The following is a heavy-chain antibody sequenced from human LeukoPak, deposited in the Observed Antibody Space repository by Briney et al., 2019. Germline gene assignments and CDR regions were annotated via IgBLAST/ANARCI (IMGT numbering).Heavy chain of an antibody. CDR2: ISAYNGNT. CDR1: GYTFTSYG. J-gene: IGHJ6*02. V-gene: IGHV1-18*01. D-gene: IGHD3-3*01. CDR3: ARVEKPAYYDFWSGYRSYFDYGMDV. Sequence: ASVTVSCKASGYTFTSYGISWVRQAPGQGLEWMGWISAYNGNTNYAQKLQGRVTMTTDTSTSTAYMELRSLRSDDTAVYYCARVEKPAYYDFWSGYRSYFDYGMDVWGQGTTVTVSS.